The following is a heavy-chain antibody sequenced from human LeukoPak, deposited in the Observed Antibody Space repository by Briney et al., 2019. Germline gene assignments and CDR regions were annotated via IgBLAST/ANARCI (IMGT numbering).Heavy chain of an antibody. CDR2: IRPDGGRT. Sequence: GESLKISCAASGFTFSTYAITWVRQGPGKGLEWVSAIRPDGGRTYYANSVRGRFTISRDNSKDTVYLQINGLRVEDTAVYYCAREQSGTRGWYTVDYWGQGTLVTVSS. V-gene: IGHV3-23*01. J-gene: IGHJ4*02. CDR1: GFTFSTYA. CDR3: AREQSGTRGWYTVDY. D-gene: IGHD6-19*01.